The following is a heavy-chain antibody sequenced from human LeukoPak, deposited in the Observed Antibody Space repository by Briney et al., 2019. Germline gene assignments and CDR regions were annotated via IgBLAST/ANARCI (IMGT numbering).Heavy chain of an antibody. D-gene: IGHD6-19*01. CDR3: AKDPWRPIAVAGTLPDY. CDR1: AFTFSTYG. Sequence: GGSLRLSCAASAFTFSTYGMQWVRQAPGKGMEWVAFIRYDGSNKYYTDSVKGRFTISRDSSKNTLYLQMNSLRAEDTAVYYCAKDPWRPIAVAGTLPDYWGQGTLVTVSS. CDR2: IRYDGSNK. V-gene: IGHV3-30*02. J-gene: IGHJ4*02.